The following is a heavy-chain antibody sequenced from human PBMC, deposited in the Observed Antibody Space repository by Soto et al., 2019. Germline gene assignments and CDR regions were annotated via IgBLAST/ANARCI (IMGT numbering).Heavy chain of an antibody. V-gene: IGHV1-2*02. D-gene: IGHD3-3*01. CDR1: GYTFTKFG. J-gene: IGHJ6*02. CDR2: IHPNGGDT. Sequence: ASVKVSCKASGYTFTKFGISWVRQAPGQGLEWMGWIHPNGGDTISAQKFQGRVTLTRDTSINTAYMELTRLTSDDTAVYFCARAILQNLYYYYAMDVWGQGTTVTVSS. CDR3: ARAILQNLYYYYAMDV.